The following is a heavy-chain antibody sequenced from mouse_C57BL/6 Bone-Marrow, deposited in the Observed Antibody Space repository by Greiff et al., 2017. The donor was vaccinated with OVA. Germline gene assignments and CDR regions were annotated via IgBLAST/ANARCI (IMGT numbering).Heavy chain of an antibody. CDR3: TRPVYGYDWYFDV. Sequence: EVQLQQSGTVLARPGASVKMSCKTSGYTFTSYWMHWVTQRPGQGLEWIGAIYPGNSDTSYNQKFKGKAKLTAVTSASTAYMELSSLTNEDSAVYYCTRPVYGYDWYFDVWGTGTTVTVSS. CDR2: IYPGNSDT. CDR1: GYTFTSYW. D-gene: IGHD2-2*01. V-gene: IGHV1-5*01. J-gene: IGHJ1*03.